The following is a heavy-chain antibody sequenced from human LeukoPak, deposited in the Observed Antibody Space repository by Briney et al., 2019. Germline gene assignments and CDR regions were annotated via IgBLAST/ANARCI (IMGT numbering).Heavy chain of an antibody. D-gene: IGHD1-26*01. CDR3: AQASSSIVGATTGAFDI. CDR2: ISWNSGSI. V-gene: IGHV3-9*01. J-gene: IGHJ3*02. CDR1: GFTLDEYA. Sequence: GRSLRLSCAASGFTLDEYAMHWVRQAPGKGLEWVSGISWNSGSIGYADSVKGRFTISRDNAKNCLYLQMNSLRAEDTALYYCAQASSSIVGATTGAFDIWGQGTMVTVSS.